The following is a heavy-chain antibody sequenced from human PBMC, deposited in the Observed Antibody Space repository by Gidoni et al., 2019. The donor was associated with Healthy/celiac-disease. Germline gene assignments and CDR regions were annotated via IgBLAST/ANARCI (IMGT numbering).Heavy chain of an antibody. V-gene: IGHV3-48*01. CDR3: ARDITRASGHDYYGMDV. D-gene: IGHD1-20*01. CDR1: SSIFFSIC. J-gene: IGHJ6*02. CDR2: ISSSSSTI. Sequence: DVQLVVSGGGWLQPGGSPRLSSSASSSIFFSICMNWVRQAPGKGLEWVSYISSSSSTIYYADSVKGRFTISRDNAKNSLYLQMNSLRAEDTAVYYCARDITRASGHDYYGMDVWGQGTTVTVSS.